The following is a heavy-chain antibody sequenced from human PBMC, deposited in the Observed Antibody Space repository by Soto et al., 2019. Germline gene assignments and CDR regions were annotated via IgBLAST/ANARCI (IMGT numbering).Heavy chain of an antibody. CDR2: ISGSGGST. Sequence: GGSLRLSCAASGFTFSSYAMSWVRQAPGKGLEWVSAISGSGGSTYYADSVKGRFTISRDNSKNTLYLQMNSLRAEDTAVYYCAKGHYAKSRDGYNYRRYYYYGMDVWGQGTTVTVS. CDR1: GFTFSSYA. V-gene: IGHV3-23*01. D-gene: IGHD5-12*01. CDR3: AKGHYAKSRDGYNYRRYYYYGMDV. J-gene: IGHJ6*02.